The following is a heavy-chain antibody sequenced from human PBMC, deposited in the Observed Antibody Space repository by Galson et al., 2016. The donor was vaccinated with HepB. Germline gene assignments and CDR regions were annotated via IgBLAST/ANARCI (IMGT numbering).Heavy chain of an antibody. CDR3: ARPYYYDTTGYYYAFDS. Sequence: SVKVSCKASGYTFNRYFLHWVRQAPGQGPEWMGLINPSDATTTYAQKFQGRLTMTRDTSTSTVYLELSRLTSKDTAVYYCARPYYYDTTGYYYAFDSWGQGTLVTVSS. CDR1: GYTFNRYF. D-gene: IGHD3-22*01. V-gene: IGHV1-46*02. J-gene: IGHJ4*02. CDR2: INPSDATT.